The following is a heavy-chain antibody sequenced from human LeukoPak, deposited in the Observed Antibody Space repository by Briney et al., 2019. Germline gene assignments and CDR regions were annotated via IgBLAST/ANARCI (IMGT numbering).Heavy chain of an antibody. CDR2: IYYSGST. Sequence: SETLSLTCTVSGGSISSYYWSWIRQPPGKGLEWIGYIYYSGSTNYNPSLKSRVTISVDTSKNQFSLKLSSVTAADTAVYYCARGVKIQLWSDWGQGTLVTVSS. CDR3: ARGVKIQLWSD. D-gene: IGHD5-18*01. J-gene: IGHJ4*02. V-gene: IGHV4-59*01. CDR1: GGSISSYY.